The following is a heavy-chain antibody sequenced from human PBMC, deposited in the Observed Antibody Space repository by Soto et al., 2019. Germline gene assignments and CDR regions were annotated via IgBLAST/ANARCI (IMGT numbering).Heavy chain of an antibody. J-gene: IGHJ4*02. CDR2: IIPIFGTA. D-gene: IGHD3-22*01. Sequence: QVQLVQSGAEVKKPGSSVKVSCKASGGTFSSYAISWVRQAPGQGLEWMGGIIPIFGTANYAQKFQGRVTITADESTSTAYMELSSLRFEDTAVYYCARSDYVSCGYYLDPDFDFWGQGTLVTVSS. CDR3: ARSDYVSCGYYLDPDFDF. V-gene: IGHV1-69*12. CDR1: GGTFSSYA.